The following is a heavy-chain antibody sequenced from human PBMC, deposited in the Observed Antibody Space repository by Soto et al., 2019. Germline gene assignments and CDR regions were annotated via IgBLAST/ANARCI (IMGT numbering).Heavy chain of an antibody. J-gene: IGHJ3*02. Sequence: SVKVSCEASGYTFTSYGISWVRQAPVQGLEWMGWISAYNGNTNYAQKLQGRVTMTTDTSTSTAYMELRSLRSDDTAVYYCARDRGYDSSGYYGAFDIWGQGTMVTVSS. D-gene: IGHD3-22*01. CDR2: ISAYNGNT. CDR3: ARDRGYDSSGYYGAFDI. CDR1: GYTFTSYG. V-gene: IGHV1-18*01.